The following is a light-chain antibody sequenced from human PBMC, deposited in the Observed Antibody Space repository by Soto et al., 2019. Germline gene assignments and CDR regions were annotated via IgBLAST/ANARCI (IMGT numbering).Light chain of an antibody. J-gene: IGKJ4*01. CDR3: QQYDTSRGLT. Sequence: IVLTQSPGTLPLSPGERATLSCRASQSVSSSYFAWYQQKPGQAPRLLIYRTSIRATGIPDRFIGSGSGTDFTLTISRLEPEDCAVYYCQQYDTSRGLTLGGRTKVEIK. V-gene: IGKV3-20*01. CDR1: QSVSSSY. CDR2: RTS.